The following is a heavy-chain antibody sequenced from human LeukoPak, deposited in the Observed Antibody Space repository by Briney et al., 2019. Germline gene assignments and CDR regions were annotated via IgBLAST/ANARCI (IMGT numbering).Heavy chain of an antibody. V-gene: IGHV1-69*13. J-gene: IGHJ6*03. CDR3: ARSPEYNPHRYCSSTSCYDYYYYYMDV. CDR1: GGTFSSYA. D-gene: IGHD2-2*01. CDR2: IIPIFDTA. Sequence: SVKVSCKASGGTFSSYAISWVRQAPGQGLEWMGGIIPIFDTANYAQKFQGRVTITADESTSTAYMELSSLRSEDTAVYYCARSPEYNPHRYCSSTSCYDYYYYYMDVWGKGTTVTVSS.